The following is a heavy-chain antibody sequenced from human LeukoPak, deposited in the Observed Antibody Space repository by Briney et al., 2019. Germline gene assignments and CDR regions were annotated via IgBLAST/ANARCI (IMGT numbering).Heavy chain of an antibody. D-gene: IGHD2-2*01. V-gene: IGHV3-23*01. CDR1: GFTFSSYA. CDR3: AKGLWSSTTYDAFDI. Sequence: PGGSLRLSCAASGFTFSSYAMSWVRQAPGKGLEWVSAISGSGGSTYYADSVKGRFTISRDNSKNTLYLQMNSLRAEDAAVYYCAKGLWSSTTYDAFDIWGQGTMVTVSS. J-gene: IGHJ3*02. CDR2: ISGSGGST.